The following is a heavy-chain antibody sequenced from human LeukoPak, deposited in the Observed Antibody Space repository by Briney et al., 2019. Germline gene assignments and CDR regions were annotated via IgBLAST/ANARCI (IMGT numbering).Heavy chain of an antibody. J-gene: IGHJ2*01. V-gene: IGHV4-38-2*02. CDR2: LYHSGST. CDR1: GYSISNGYY. Sequence: TSETLSLTCTVSGYSISNGYYWSWIRQPPGKGLEWMGSLYHSGSTFYNPSLKNRVSISVDTSKNQFSLKLSSVTAADTAVYYCASPRDIVVVVDATAGYFDLWGRGTLVTVSS. CDR3: ASPRDIVVVVDATAGYFDL. D-gene: IGHD2-15*01.